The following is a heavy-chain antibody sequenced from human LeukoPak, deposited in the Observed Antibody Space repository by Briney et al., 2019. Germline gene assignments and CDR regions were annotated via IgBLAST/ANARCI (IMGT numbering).Heavy chain of an antibody. CDR1: GGTFSSYA. V-gene: IGHV1-69*04. CDR2: IIPIRGIA. D-gene: IGHD1-26*01. J-gene: IGHJ3*02. Sequence: ASVKVSCKASGGTFSSYAISWVRQAPGQGLEWMGRIIPIRGIANYAQKFQGRVTITADKSTSTAYMELSSLRSEDTAVYYCNTGATVETFDIWGQGTMVTVSS. CDR3: NTGATVETFDI.